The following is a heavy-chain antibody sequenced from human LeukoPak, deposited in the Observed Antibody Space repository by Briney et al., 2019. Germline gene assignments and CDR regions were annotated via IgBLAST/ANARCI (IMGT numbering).Heavy chain of an antibody. D-gene: IGHD3-22*01. Sequence: GGSLRLSCAASGFTFSDHYMDWVRQAPGKGLEWICRSRNKANSYTTEYAASVKARFTISRDDSKTSLYLQMNSLRAEDTAVYYCARVLGYGYYDSSAFDIWGQGTMVTVSS. J-gene: IGHJ3*02. CDR2: SRNKANSYTT. CDR3: ARVLGYGYYDSSAFDI. CDR1: GFTFSDHY. V-gene: IGHV3-72*01.